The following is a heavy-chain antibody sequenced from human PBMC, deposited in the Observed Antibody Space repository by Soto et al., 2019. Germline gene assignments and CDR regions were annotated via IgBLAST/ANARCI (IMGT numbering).Heavy chain of an antibody. CDR3: AKDGTTGGQHYYGMDV. D-gene: IGHD2-15*01. Sequence: EEQLLESGGDLVQPGGSLRLSCIASGATFRSRAMSWVRQGPGKGLEWVSTIGRGDDKYYADSVKGRFTISRDTSKNTLFLQMNSLRAEDTALYFCAKDGTTGGQHYYGMDVWGQGTTVTVSS. J-gene: IGHJ6*02. V-gene: IGHV3-23*01. CDR2: IGRGDDK. CDR1: GATFRSRA.